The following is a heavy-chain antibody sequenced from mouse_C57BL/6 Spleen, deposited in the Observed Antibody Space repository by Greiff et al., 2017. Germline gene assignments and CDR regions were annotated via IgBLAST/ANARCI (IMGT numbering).Heavy chain of an antibody. CDR1: GYTFTSYW. CDR2: IYPGSGST. Sequence: QVQLQQPGAELVKPGASVKMSCKASGYTFTSYWITWVKQRPGQGLEWIGDIYPGSGSTNYNEKFKSKATLTVDTSSSTAYMQLSSLTSEDSAVYYCARENDGYDYAKGYWGQGTSVTVSS. J-gene: IGHJ4*01. D-gene: IGHD2-3*01. V-gene: IGHV1-55*01. CDR3: ARENDGYDYAKGY.